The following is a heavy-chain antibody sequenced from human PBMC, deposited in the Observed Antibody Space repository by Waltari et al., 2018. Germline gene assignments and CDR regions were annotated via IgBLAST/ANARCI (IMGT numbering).Heavy chain of an antibody. CDR3: AKDLAAAVDDAFDI. D-gene: IGHD6-13*01. CDR1: GFTFSSYA. CDR2: ISGSVGIT. Sequence: EVQLLESGGGLVQPGGSLRLSCAASGFTFSSYAMSWVRQAPGKGLEWVSAISGSVGITYSAASLKGRFTISRDNSKNTLDLQMNSLRAEDTAVYYCAKDLAAAVDDAFDIWGQGTMVTVSS. V-gene: IGHV3-23*01. J-gene: IGHJ3*02.